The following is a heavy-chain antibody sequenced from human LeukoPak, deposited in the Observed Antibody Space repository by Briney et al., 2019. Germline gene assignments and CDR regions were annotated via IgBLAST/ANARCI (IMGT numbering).Heavy chain of an antibody. J-gene: IGHJ6*03. CDR3: ARAVTMVRGVITVAYMDV. V-gene: IGHV1-69*13. D-gene: IGHD3-10*01. Sequence: GASVKVSCKPSGGTLSSYAISGVRPAPGQGREWMGGIIPIFGTANYAQKFQGRVTITADGSTSTAYMELSSLRSEDTAVYYCARAVTMVRGVITVAYMDVWGKGTTVTISS. CDR2: IIPIFGTA. CDR1: GGTLSSYA.